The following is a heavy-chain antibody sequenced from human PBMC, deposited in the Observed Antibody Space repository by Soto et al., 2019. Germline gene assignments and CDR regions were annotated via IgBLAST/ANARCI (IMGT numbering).Heavy chain of an antibody. J-gene: IGHJ4*02. CDR2: TRSKAHSYAT. CDR3: TRHTVDY. Sequence: PGGSLRLSCAASGVSVRDSAIDGVRQASGKGLEWVGRTRSKAHSYATAFAASVKGRFTISRGDSKNTVYLQMNSLKTEDTAVYYCTRHTVDYWGQGTLVTVSS. CDR1: GVSVRDSA. D-gene: IGHD4-4*01. V-gene: IGHV3-73*01.